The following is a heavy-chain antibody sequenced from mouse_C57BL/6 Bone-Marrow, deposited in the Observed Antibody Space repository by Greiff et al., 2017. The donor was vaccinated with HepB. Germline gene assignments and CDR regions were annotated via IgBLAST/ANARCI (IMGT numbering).Heavy chain of an antibody. CDR3: ARGAVTTVVATRAMDY. V-gene: IGHV1-55*01. Sequence: QVQLQQPGAELVKPGASVKMSCKASGYTFTSYWITWVKQRPGQGLEWIGDIYPGSGSTNYNEKFKSKATLTVDTSSSTAYMQLSSLTSEASAVYYCARGAVTTVVATRAMDYWGQGTSVTVSS. CDR1: GYTFTSYW. J-gene: IGHJ4*01. D-gene: IGHD1-1*01. CDR2: IYPGSGST.